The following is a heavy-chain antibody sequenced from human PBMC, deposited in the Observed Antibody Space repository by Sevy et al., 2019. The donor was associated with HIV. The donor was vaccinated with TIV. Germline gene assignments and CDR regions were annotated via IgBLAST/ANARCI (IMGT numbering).Heavy chain of an antibody. Sequence: SKTLSLTCTVSGGSISTSYWSWIRQPAGKGLEWIGRIHTSGSTNYNPSLKRRVTMSIDTSKNQFSLKLNFVTAADTAVYYCARGSTTAYYYDSSGYPDTFDIWGQGTMVTVSS. CDR3: ARGSTTAYYYDSSGYPDTFDI. CDR1: GGSISTSY. V-gene: IGHV4-4*07. CDR2: IHTSGST. D-gene: IGHD3-22*01. J-gene: IGHJ3*02.